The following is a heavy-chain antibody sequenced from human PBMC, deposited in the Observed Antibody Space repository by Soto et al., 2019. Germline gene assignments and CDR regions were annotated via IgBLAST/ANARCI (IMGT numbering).Heavy chain of an antibody. Sequence: PSETLSLTCTVSGGSISSGDYYWSWIRQPPGKGLEWIGYIYYSGSTYYNPSLKSRVTISVDTSKNQFSLKLSSVTAADTAVYYCAVGLVGYYYGSGSYPNWFDPWGQGTLVTVSS. CDR1: GGSISSGDYY. V-gene: IGHV4-30-4*01. D-gene: IGHD3-10*01. CDR3: AVGLVGYYYGSGSYPNWFDP. CDR2: IYYSGST. J-gene: IGHJ5*02.